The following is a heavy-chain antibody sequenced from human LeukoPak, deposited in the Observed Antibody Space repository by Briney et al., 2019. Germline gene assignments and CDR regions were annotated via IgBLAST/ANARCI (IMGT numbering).Heavy chain of an antibody. D-gene: IGHD6-13*01. CDR2: INHSGST. CDR3: ARQGTSLRIAAAGTFDY. V-gene: IGHV4-34*01. CDR1: GVSLSGYY. J-gene: IGHJ4*02. Sequence: SETLSLTCAVYGVSLSGYYWSWIRQPPGKGLEWIGEINHSGSTNYNPSLKSRVTISVDTSKNQFSLKLSSVTAADTAVYYCARQGTSLRIAAAGTFDYWGQGTLVTVSS.